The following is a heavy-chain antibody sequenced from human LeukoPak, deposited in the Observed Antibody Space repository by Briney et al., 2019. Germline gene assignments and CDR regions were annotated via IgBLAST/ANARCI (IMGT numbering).Heavy chain of an antibody. J-gene: IGHJ4*01. CDR3: ARDNGYYGSGSYSSSDY. Sequence: SETLSLTCAVYGGSFSGYYWSWIRQPPGKGLEWIGEINHSGSTNYNPSLKSRVTISVDTSKNQFSLKLSSVTAADTAVYYCARDNGYYGSGSYSSSDYWGQGTLVTVSS. CDR2: INHSGST. D-gene: IGHD3-10*01. CDR1: GGSFSGYY. V-gene: IGHV4-34*01.